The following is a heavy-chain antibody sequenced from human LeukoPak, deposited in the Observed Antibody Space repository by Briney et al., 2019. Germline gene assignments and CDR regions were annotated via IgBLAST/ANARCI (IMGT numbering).Heavy chain of an antibody. Sequence: PGGSLRLSCEASGFTFNDYAMHWVRQVPGKGLEWVSGITWNSLSVLYVDSVKGRFTISRDNAKNSLSLQMTSLRAEDPALYYCAKAVGVAYLIVDALDLWGQGTMVTLSS. V-gene: IGHV3-9*01. CDR2: ITWNSLSV. J-gene: IGHJ3*01. D-gene: IGHD1-26*01. CDR3: AKAVGVAYLIVDALDL. CDR1: GFTFNDYA.